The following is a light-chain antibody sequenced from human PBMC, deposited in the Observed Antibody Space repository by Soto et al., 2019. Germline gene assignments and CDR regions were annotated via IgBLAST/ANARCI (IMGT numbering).Light chain of an antibody. CDR2: DAS. Sequence: EIVVTQSPATLSLSPGERATLSCRASQSVSIYLAWYQQKPGQAPRLLIYDASNRATDIPARFSGSGSGTDFTLTSSSLEPEDFAVYYCQQRSTWPTFGQGTKLEI. CDR3: QQRSTWPT. J-gene: IGKJ2*01. CDR1: QSVSIY. V-gene: IGKV3-11*01.